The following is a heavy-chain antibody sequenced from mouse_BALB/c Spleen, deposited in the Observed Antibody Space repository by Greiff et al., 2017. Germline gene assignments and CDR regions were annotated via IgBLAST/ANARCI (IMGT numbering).Heavy chain of an antibody. V-gene: IGHV1S34*01. CDR3: ARLPPTGTWYFDY. CDR1: GYSFTGYY. J-gene: IGHJ2*01. CDR2: ISCYNGAT. Sequence: LVKTGASVKISCKASGYSFTGYYMHWVKQSHGKSLEWMGYISCYNGATSYNQKFKGKATFTVDTSSSTAYMQFNSLTSEDSAVYYCARLPPTGTWYFDYWGQGTTLTVSS. D-gene: IGHD4-1*02.